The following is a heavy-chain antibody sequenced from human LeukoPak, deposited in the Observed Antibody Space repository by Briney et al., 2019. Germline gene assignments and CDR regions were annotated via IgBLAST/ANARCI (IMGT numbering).Heavy chain of an antibody. CDR3: AGRYDSSGYPLH. V-gene: IGHV3-30*14. CDR2: ISSDGSNK. J-gene: IGHJ4*02. CDR1: GFTFSNYA. Sequence: GGSLRLSCAASGFTFSNYAMHWVRQAPGKGLEWVVVISSDGSNKYYAESVKGRFTISRDNSKNTLYLQMNSLRAEDTAVYYCAGRYDSSGYPLHWGQGTLVTVSS. D-gene: IGHD3-22*01.